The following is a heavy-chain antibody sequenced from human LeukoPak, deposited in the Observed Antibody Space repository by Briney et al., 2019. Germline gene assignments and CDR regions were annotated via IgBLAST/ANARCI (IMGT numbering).Heavy chain of an antibody. CDR1: GYTFTSYA. CDR3: AREDQQSDSSGYLNWFDP. J-gene: IGHJ5*02. D-gene: IGHD3-22*01. Sequence: ASVKVSCKASGYTFTSYAMHWVRQAPGQRLEWMGWINAGNGNTKYSQKFQGRVTITRDTSASTAYMELSSLRSEDTAVYYCAREDQQSDSSGYLNWFDPWGQGTLVTVSS. CDR2: INAGNGNT. V-gene: IGHV1-3*01.